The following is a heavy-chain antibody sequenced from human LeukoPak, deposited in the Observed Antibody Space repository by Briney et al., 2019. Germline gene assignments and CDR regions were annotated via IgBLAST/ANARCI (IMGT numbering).Heavy chain of an antibody. CDR1: GLTFSSYA. D-gene: IGHD1-26*01. J-gene: IGHJ6*02. Sequence: PGGSLRLSCAASGLTFSSYAMTWVRQAPGQGLEWVSTISGSGDNTHYADYVEGRLTISRDNSKNALYLQMNSLRVEDAAVYYCGGAKFYYYGMDVWGQGTTVTVSS. CDR3: GGAKFYYYGMDV. CDR2: ISGSGDNT. V-gene: IGHV3-23*01.